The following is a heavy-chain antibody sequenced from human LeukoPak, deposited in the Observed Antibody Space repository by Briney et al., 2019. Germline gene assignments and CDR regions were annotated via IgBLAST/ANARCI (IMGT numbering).Heavy chain of an antibody. V-gene: IGHV3-11*06. D-gene: IGHD5-12*01. CDR3: ARGGYSGYDYGARVDY. Sequence: GGSLRLSCAASGFTFSDYYMSWIRQAPGKGLEWVSYISSRSTYTNYADSVKGRFTISRDNAKNSLYLQMNSLRAEDTAVYYCARGGYSGYDYGARVDYWGQGTLVTVSS. CDR1: GFTFSDYY. J-gene: IGHJ4*02. CDR2: ISSRSTYT.